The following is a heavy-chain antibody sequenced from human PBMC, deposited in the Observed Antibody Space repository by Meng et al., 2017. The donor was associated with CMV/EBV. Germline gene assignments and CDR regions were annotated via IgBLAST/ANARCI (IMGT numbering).Heavy chain of an antibody. CDR3: AREESGSYSPLDY. D-gene: IGHD1-26*01. Sequence: SVNVSFKASGYTLTGYYMHWVRQAPGQGLEWMGWINPNSGGTDYAQKFQGRVTMTRDTSISTAYMELSRLRSDDTAVYYCAREESGSYSPLDYWGQGTLVTVSS. J-gene: IGHJ4*02. CDR1: GYTLTGYY. CDR2: INPNSGGT. V-gene: IGHV1-2*02.